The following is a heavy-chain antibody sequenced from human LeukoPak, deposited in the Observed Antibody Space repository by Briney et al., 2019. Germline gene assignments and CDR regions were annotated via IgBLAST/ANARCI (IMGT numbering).Heavy chain of an antibody. CDR3: ARKSDSLLVREGDC. D-gene: IGHD3-10*01. CDR1: GFTVNRNY. Sequence: TGGSLRLSCAASGFTVNRNYMIWVRQAPGKGLECVSVIYSGGTTWYADSVKGRFTTSRDTNTLYLQMNSLRAEDTAVYYCARKSDSLLVREGDCWGQGTLVTVSS. V-gene: IGHV3-66*01. J-gene: IGHJ4*02. CDR2: IYSGGTT.